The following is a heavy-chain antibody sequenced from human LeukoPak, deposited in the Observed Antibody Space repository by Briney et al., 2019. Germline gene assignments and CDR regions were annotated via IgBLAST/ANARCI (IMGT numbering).Heavy chain of an antibody. J-gene: IGHJ4*02. CDR1: GYTFTSYG. D-gene: IGHD2-21*01. CDR2: ISAYNGNT. Sequence: ASVKVSCKASGYTFTSYGISWVRQAPGQGLEWMGWISAYNGNTNYAQKLQGRVTMTTDTSTSTAYMELRSLRSDDTAVYYCARPLAYCGGDCYSEYFDYWGQGILVTVSS. V-gene: IGHV1-18*01. CDR3: ARPLAYCGGDCYSEYFDY.